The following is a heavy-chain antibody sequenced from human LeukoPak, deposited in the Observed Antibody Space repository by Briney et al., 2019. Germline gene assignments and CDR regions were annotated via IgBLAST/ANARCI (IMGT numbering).Heavy chain of an antibody. J-gene: IGHJ4*01. CDR1: GFTFSDYS. Sequence: GGSLRLSCAASGFTFSDYSMSWVRQAPGKGLEWVSGLSVNGDITYYADSVRGRFTIARDNSRATLSLQLHSLRAEDTAIYYCIRSYITCYPLQYYLSFWGRGAQVTVSS. D-gene: IGHD2-15*01. CDR3: IRSYITCYPLQYYLSF. CDR2: LSVNGDIT. V-gene: IGHV3-23*01.